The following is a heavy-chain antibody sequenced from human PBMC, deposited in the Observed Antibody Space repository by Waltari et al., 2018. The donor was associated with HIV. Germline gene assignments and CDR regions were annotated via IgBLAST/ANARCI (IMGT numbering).Heavy chain of an antibody. V-gene: IGHV4-39*01. CDR3: ARLGSGTYFSTRIDY. Sequence: QVQLKESGPGLVKPSETLSLTCTISGDSISTSSFYWGWIRQPPGKGLEWIGSLSSSTFGYYKPSLKSRVSISEDTSKNIISLTLRSVTAADAAVYFCARLGSGTYFSTRIDYWGQGIVVTVSS. D-gene: IGHD3-10*01. CDR1: GDSISTSSFY. CDR2: LSSSTFG. J-gene: IGHJ4*02.